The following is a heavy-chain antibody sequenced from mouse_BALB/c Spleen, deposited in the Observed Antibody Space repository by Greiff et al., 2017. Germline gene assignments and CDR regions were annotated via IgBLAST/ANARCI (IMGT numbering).Heavy chain of an antibody. V-gene: IGHV1-69*02. CDR2: IYPSDSYT. J-gene: IGHJ4*01. Sequence: QVQLQQSGAELVRPGASVKLSCKASGYTFTSYWINWVKQRPGQGLEWIGNIYPSDSYTNYNQKFKDKATLTVDKSSSTAYMQLSSPTSEDSAVYYCTRRDYGSSSNYAMDYWGQGTSVTVSS. CDR1: GYTFTSYW. D-gene: IGHD1-1*01. CDR3: TRRDYGSSSNYAMDY.